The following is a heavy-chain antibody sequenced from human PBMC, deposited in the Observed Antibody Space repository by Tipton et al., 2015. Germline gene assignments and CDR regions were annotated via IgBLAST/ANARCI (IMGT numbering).Heavy chain of an antibody. CDR2: IYYSGST. CDR1: VGSISRYY. CDR3: ARLRETYGSDSDNWFDP. J-gene: IGHJ5*02. Sequence: GLVKPSETLSLTCTVSVGSISRYYWSWIRQPPGKGLEWIGYIYYSGSTKYNPSLKSRVTISVDTSKNQFSLKLSSVTAADTAVYYCARLRETYGSDSDNWFDPWGQGTLVTVSS. V-gene: IGHV4-59*01. D-gene: IGHD3-10*01.